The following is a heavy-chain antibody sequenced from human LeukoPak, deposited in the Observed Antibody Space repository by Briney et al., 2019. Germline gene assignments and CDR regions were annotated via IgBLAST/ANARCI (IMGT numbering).Heavy chain of an antibody. CDR2: ISGSGGST. Sequence: PGGSLRLSCAASGFTFSNSAMSWVRQAPGKGLEWVSAISGSGGSTYYADSVKGRFTISRDNSKNTLYLQMNSLRAEDTAVYYCAKYSDYGPMGWFDPWGQGTLVTVSS. CDR3: AKYSDYGPMGWFDP. J-gene: IGHJ5*02. CDR1: GFTFSNSA. D-gene: IGHD4-11*01. V-gene: IGHV3-23*01.